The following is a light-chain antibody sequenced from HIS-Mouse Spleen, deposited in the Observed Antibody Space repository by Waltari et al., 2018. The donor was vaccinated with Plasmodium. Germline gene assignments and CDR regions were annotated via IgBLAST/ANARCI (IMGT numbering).Light chain of an antibody. CDR2: GKN. J-gene: IGLJ2*01. Sequence: SSELTQDPAVSVALGQTVRITCQGDSLRRYYASWYQQKPGQAPVLVISGKNNRPSGIPDRFSGSSSGNTASLTITGAQAEDEADYYCNSRDSSGTHGVFGGGTKLTVL. CDR3: NSRDSSGTHGV. V-gene: IGLV3-19*01. CDR1: SLRRYY.